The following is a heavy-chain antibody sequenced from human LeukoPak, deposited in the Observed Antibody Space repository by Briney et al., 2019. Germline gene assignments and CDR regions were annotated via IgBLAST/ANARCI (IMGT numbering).Heavy chain of an antibody. CDR2: INPNSGGT. Sequence: ASVKVSCKASGYTFTGYYKHWVRQAPGQGLEWMGWINPNSGGTNYAQKFQGRVTMTRDTSISTAYMELGRLRSDDTAVYYCARSGREYQLLYWFDPWGQGTLVTVSS. CDR3: ARSGREYQLLYWFDP. CDR1: GYTFTGYY. D-gene: IGHD2-2*01. J-gene: IGHJ5*02. V-gene: IGHV1-2*02.